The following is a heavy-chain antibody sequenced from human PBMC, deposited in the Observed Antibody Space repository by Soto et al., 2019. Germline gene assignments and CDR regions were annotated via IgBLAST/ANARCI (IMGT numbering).Heavy chain of an antibody. J-gene: IGHJ6*02. CDR1: GYTFTGYY. V-gene: IGHV1-2*04. Sequence: ASVKVSCKASGYTFTGYYMHWVRQAPGQGLEWMGWINPNSGGTNYAQKFQGWVTMTRDTSISTAYMELSRLRSDDTAVYYCASNGSPELYYYGMDVWGQGTTVTVS. CDR2: INPNSGGT. D-gene: IGHD1-7*01. CDR3: ASNGSPELYYYGMDV.